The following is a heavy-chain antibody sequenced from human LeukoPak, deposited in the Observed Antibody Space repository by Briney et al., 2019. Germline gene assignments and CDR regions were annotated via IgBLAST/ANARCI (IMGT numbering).Heavy chain of an antibody. CDR2: INHSGGT. D-gene: IGHD5-12*01. Sequence: SETLSLTCAVYGGSFSGYYWSWIRQPPGKGLEWIGEINHSGGTNYNPSLKSRVSMSVDTSKNQFSLTLTSVTVADTAFYYCARGGIRGYSAFDNLDFWGLGTHVTVSS. V-gene: IGHV4-34*01. J-gene: IGHJ4*02. CDR1: GGSFSGYY. CDR3: ARGGIRGYSAFDNLDF.